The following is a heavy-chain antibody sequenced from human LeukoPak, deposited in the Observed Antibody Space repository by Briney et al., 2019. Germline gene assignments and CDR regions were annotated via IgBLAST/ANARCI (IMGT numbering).Heavy chain of an antibody. CDR1: GYRFTSYW. CDR3: ARRPAMVTSNWFAP. CDR2: IYPGDCDN. J-gene: IGHJ5*02. D-gene: IGHD5-18*01. Sequence: GESLKISCKGSGYRFTSYWNGWGRPMPGKGVGGMGIIYPGDCDNRDSPSFEGQVTISADKYINNAYLQWSSMEAADTAMYYCARRPAMVTSNWFAPWGQGTLVTVSS. V-gene: IGHV5-51*01.